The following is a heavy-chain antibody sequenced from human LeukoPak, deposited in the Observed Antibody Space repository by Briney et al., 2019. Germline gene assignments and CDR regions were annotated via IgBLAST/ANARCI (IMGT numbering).Heavy chain of an antibody. D-gene: IGHD1-26*01. J-gene: IGHJ5*02. CDR3: ARGLGGYHPGDNWFDP. CDR2: ISYDGSNK. Sequence: PGGSRRLSGAASGFTFSSYAMHGVRKAPGKGLEWVAVISYDGSNKYYADSVKGRFTISRDNSKNTLYLQMNSLRAEDTAVYYCARGLGGYHPGDNWFDPWGQGTLVTVSS. CDR1: GFTFSSYA. V-gene: IGHV3-30-3*01.